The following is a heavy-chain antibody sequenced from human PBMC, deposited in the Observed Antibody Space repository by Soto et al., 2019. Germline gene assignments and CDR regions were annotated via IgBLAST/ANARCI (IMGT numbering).Heavy chain of an antibody. CDR3: ARDSGGNSENYYGLDV. CDR2: IDRSGST. D-gene: IGHD1-1*01. V-gene: IGHV4-31*03. CDR1: GVSVSSGDYY. J-gene: IGHJ6*02. Sequence: QVQLQESGPGLVKPSQTLSLSCNVYGVSVSSGDYYWSWIRQHAGGGLEWIGYIDRSGSTYYKPSLRGRVIMSVDTSTNQIYLRLLSVTAADTAMDYCARDSGGNSENYYGLDVWGHGTTVTVSS.